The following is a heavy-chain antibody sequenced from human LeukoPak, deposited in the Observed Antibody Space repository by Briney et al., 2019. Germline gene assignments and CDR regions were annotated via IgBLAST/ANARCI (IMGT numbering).Heavy chain of an antibody. CDR3: ARGGVGIVVSNWFDP. Sequence: PGGSLRLSCAASGFTFSSYGMHWVRQAPGKGLEWVAFIRHDGSNKYYADSVKGRFTISRDNAKNSLYLQMNSLRTEDTAVYYCARGGVGIVVSNWFDPWGQGTLVTVSS. CDR1: GFTFSSYG. D-gene: IGHD2-21*01. V-gene: IGHV3-30*02. J-gene: IGHJ5*02. CDR2: IRHDGSNK.